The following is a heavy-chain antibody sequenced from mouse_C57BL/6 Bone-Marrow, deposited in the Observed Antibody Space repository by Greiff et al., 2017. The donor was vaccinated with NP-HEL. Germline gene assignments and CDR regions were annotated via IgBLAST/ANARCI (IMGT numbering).Heavy chain of an antibody. CDR2: ISDGGSYT. CDR3: ARDQGGNYGYFDV. V-gene: IGHV5-4*01. Sequence: EVKVVESGGGLVKPGGSLKLSCAASGFTFSSYAMSWVRQTPEKRLEWVATISDGGSYTYYPDNVKGRFTISRDNAKNNLYLQMSHLKSEDTAMYYCARDQGGNYGYFDVWGTGTTVTVSS. J-gene: IGHJ1*03. D-gene: IGHD1-1*02. CDR1: GFTFSSYA.